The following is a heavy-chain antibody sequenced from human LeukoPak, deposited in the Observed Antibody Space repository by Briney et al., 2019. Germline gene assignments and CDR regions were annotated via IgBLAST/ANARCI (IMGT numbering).Heavy chain of an antibody. CDR2: IGDNGDST. Sequence: GGSLRLSCVASGFTFSNAWMNWVRQAPGKGLEWVSTIGDNGDSTYYADSVKGRFTISRNNSKNTLDLQMNSLRAQDTAVYYCAKYDYGGNPNEYYFDYWGQGTLVTVSS. V-gene: IGHV3-23*01. D-gene: IGHD4-23*01. CDR1: GFTFSNAW. CDR3: AKYDYGGNPNEYYFDY. J-gene: IGHJ4*02.